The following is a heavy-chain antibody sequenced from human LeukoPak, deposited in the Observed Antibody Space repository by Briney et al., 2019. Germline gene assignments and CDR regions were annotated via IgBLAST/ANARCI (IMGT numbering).Heavy chain of an antibody. Sequence: GGSLRLSCVASGLTFRKYTMNWVRQAPGKGLEWVVVISHDGSNNNYADSVKGRFTISRDNSKNTLYLQMNSLRPEDTAVYYCAKGRVGTAHFDYLGQGTLVTVSS. CDR2: ISHDGSNN. V-gene: IGHV3-30*18. J-gene: IGHJ4*02. CDR3: AKGRVGTAHFDY. CDR1: GLTFRKYT. D-gene: IGHD2-15*01.